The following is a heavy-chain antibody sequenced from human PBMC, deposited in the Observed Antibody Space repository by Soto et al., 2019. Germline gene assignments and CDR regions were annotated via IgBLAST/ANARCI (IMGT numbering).Heavy chain of an antibody. Sequence: QVQLQESGPGLVKPSGTLSLTCAVSGGSISSSNWWSWVSQPPGKGLEWIGEIYHSGSTNYNPSLKRRVPISVDKSKNQFSLKLSSVTAADTAVYYCARLLSSGGSSGWFGPWGHGTLVTVSS. CDR2: IYHSGST. D-gene: IGHD6-19*01. J-gene: IGHJ5*02. CDR1: GGSISSSNW. V-gene: IGHV4-4*02. CDR3: ARLLSSGGSSGWFGP.